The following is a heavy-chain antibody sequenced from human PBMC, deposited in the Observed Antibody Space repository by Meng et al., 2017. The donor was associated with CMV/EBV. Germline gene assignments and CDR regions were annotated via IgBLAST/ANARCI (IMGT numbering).Heavy chain of an antibody. D-gene: IGHD2-8*01. Sequence: ASVKVSCKASGYTFTGYYMHWVRQAPGQGLEWMGWINPNSGGTNYAQKFQGRVTMTRDTSISTAYMELSRLRSDDTAVYYCARAWDENIVLMVYASFDPWGQGTLVTVSS. CDR1: GYTFTGYY. CDR3: ARAWDENIVLMVYASFDP. J-gene: IGHJ5*02. V-gene: IGHV1-2*02. CDR2: INPNSGGT.